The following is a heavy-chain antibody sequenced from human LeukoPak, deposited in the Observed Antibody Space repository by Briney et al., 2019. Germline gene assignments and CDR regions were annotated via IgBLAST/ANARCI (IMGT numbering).Heavy chain of an antibody. Sequence: ASVKVSCKASGYTFVAYFMHWVRQAPGQGLEWMGWINPNNGDADSAQKFKGRVTMTRDTSISTVYMELTRLTSDDTAVYFCARDGALWVGDFTFYFDSWGQGSLVTVSS. D-gene: IGHD3-10*01. CDR2: INPNNGDA. J-gene: IGHJ4*02. CDR1: GYTFVAYF. V-gene: IGHV1-2*02. CDR3: ARDGALWVGDFTFYFDS.